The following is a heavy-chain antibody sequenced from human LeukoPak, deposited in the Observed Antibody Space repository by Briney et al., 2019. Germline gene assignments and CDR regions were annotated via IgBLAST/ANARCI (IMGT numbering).Heavy chain of an antibody. V-gene: IGHV3-74*01. CDR2: ISSDGSST. CDR1: GFTFSSYA. D-gene: IGHD4-17*01. Sequence: GGSLRLSCAASGFTFSSYAMSWVRQAPGKGLVWVSRISSDGSSTRYADSVKGRFTISRDNAKNTLYLQMNSLRAEDTAVYYCARGVNGDSRFDPWGQGTLVTVSS. J-gene: IGHJ5*02. CDR3: ARGVNGDSRFDP.